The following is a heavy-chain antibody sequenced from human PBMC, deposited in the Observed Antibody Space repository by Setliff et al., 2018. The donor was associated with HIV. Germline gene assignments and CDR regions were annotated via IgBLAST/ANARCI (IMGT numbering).Heavy chain of an antibody. V-gene: IGHV1-18*01. CDR2: ISAYSGET. D-gene: IGHD1-1*01. Sequence: ASVKVSCKTSGFAFTNYGFTWVRQAPGQGLEWMGWISAYSGETFSTLKFRDRVTLTTDTSTNTAHMELRSLTYGDTAVYFCARGWDYGVRKLEDWGQGTLVTVSS. CDR3: ARGWDYGVRKLED. CDR1: GFAFTNYG. J-gene: IGHJ4*02.